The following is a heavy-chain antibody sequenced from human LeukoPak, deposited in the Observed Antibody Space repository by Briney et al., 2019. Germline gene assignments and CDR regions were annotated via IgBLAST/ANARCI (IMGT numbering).Heavy chain of an antibody. CDR3: ARERAAAVNWFDP. V-gene: IGHV1-69*13. J-gene: IGHJ5*02. CDR1: GYTFTSYA. Sequence: ASVKVSCKASGYTFTSYAISWVRQAPGQGLEWMGGIIPIFGTANYAQKFQGRVTITADESTSTAYMELSSLRSEDTAVYYCARERAAAVNWFDPWGQGTLVTVSS. D-gene: IGHD6-13*01. CDR2: IIPIFGTA.